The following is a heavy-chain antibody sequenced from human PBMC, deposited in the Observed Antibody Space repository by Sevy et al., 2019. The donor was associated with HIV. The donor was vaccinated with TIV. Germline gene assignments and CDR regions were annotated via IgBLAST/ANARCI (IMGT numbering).Heavy chain of an antibody. CDR2: IGTAGDT. Sequence: GGSLRLSCAASGFTFSSYDMHWVRQATGKGLEWVSAIGTAGDTYYPGSVKGRFTISRENAKNSLYLQMNSLRAGDTAVYYCARGSCSSTSCYYVDVLWYYGMDVRGQGTTVTVSS. V-gene: IGHV3-13*01. J-gene: IGHJ6*02. CDR3: ARGSCSSTSCYYVDVLWYYGMDV. D-gene: IGHD2-2*01. CDR1: GFTFSSYD.